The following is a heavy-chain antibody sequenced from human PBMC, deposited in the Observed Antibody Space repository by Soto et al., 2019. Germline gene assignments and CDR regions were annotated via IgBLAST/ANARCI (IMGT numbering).Heavy chain of an antibody. D-gene: IGHD5-18*01. CDR1: GGSFSVYY. CDR3: AGEDRGYTLRHV. CDR2: INHSGST. V-gene: IGHV4-34*01. J-gene: IGHJ6*02. Sequence: SEPRSLTCAVYGGSFSVYYWSWIRQPPGKGLEWIVEINHSGSTNYNPSLKSRVTISVDTSKNQFSLKLSSVTAADTAVYYCAGEDRGYTLRHVWGQGTTVTVSS.